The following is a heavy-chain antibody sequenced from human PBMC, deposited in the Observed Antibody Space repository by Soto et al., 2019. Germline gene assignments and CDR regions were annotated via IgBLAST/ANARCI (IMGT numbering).Heavy chain of an antibody. CDR2: ISGGSGGT. D-gene: IGHD6-13*01. J-gene: IGHJ4*02. CDR1: GFVFGSYA. CDR3: AKQGSNSGWYSRGVEY. V-gene: IGHV3-23*01. Sequence: EVQLLESGGGLVQPGGSLRLSCAASGFVFGSYAMSWVRQAPGKGLEWVSTISGGSGGTYYADSVKGRFTICRDNSKKTVYLEMDSLRAGDTGVYYFAKQGSNSGWYSRGVEYWGQGTLVSVSS.